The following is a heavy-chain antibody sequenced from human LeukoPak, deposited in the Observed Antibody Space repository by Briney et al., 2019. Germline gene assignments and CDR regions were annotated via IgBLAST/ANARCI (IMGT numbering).Heavy chain of an antibody. Sequence: SETLSLTCTVSGGSISSSDYYWGWIRQPPGKGLEWIGSIYYGGSTYYNPSLKSRVTISVDTSMNQFSLKLSFVTTADTAVYYCARGSEVVADLNFFDYWGQGTLVTVSS. CDR3: ARGSEVVADLNFFDY. V-gene: IGHV4-39*01. CDR2: IYYGGST. J-gene: IGHJ4*02. D-gene: IGHD2-15*01. CDR1: GGSISSSDYY.